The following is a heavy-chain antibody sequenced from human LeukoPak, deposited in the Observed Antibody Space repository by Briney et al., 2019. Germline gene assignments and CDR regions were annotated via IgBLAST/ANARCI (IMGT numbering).Heavy chain of an antibody. D-gene: IGHD2-15*01. CDR1: GFTFGSSA. Sequence: GGSLRLSCAASGFTFGSSAMSWVRQAPGKGLEWVSAISNNGGYTYYADSVQGRFTISRGNSKSTLCLQMNSLRAEDTAVYYCAKQLGYCSDGSCYFPYWGQGTLVTVSS. V-gene: IGHV3-23*01. J-gene: IGHJ4*02. CDR3: AKQLGYCSDGSCYFPY. CDR2: ISNNGGYT.